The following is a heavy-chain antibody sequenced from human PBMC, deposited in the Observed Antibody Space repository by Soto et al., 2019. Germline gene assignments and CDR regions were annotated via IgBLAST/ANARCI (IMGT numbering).Heavy chain of an antibody. CDR1: GGSISSSSYY. D-gene: IGHD3-3*01. CDR2: IYYSGST. CDR3: ASVLRFLEWLRFDP. J-gene: IGHJ5*02. V-gene: IGHV4-39*01. Sequence: SETLSLTCTVSGGSISSSSYYWGWIRQPPGKGLEWIGSIYYSGSTYYNPSLKSRVTISVDTSKNQFSLKLSSVTAADTAVYYCASVLRFLEWLRFDPWGQGTLVTVSS.